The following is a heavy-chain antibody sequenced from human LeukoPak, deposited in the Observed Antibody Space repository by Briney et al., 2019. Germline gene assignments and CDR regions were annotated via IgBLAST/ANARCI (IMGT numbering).Heavy chain of an antibody. CDR3: AAVQQSVNFDY. V-gene: IGHV4-34*01. D-gene: IGHD1-1*01. J-gene: IGHJ4*02. CDR1: GGSFSGYY. Sequence: PSETLSLTCAVYGGSFSGYYWSWIRQPPGKGLEWIGEINHSGSTNYNPSLKSRVTISVDTSKNQFSLKLSSVTAADTAVYYCAAVQQSVNFDYWGQGTLVTVSS. CDR2: INHSGST.